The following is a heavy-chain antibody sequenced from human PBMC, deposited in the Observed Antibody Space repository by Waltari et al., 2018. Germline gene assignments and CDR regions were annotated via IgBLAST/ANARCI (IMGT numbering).Heavy chain of an antibody. CDR2: FDPEDGET. V-gene: IGHV1-24*01. D-gene: IGHD1-26*01. CDR1: GYTLTELS. Sequence: QVQLVQSGAEVKKPGASVKVSCKVSGYTLTELSMHWVRQAPGKGLEWMGGFDPEDGETIDAKKCQGRGTMTEDTSTDTAYMELSSLRSEDTAVYYCATWRQKGGSYHFDYWGQGTLVTVSS. J-gene: IGHJ4*02. CDR3: ATWRQKGGSYHFDY.